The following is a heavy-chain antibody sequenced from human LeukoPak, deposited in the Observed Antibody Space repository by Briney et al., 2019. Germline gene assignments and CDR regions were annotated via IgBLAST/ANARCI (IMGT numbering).Heavy chain of an antibody. CDR2: ISGSGDKT. Sequence: AGGSLRLSCAASGFTFSNAWMSWVRQAPGKGLEWVSAISGSGDKTYYADSVKGRFTISRDNSKNTLYLQMNSLRAEDTAVYYCAKGAYCSGGSCYLGDLDYWGQGTLVTVSS. CDR3: AKGAYCSGGSCYLGDLDY. V-gene: IGHV3-23*01. D-gene: IGHD2-15*01. CDR1: GFTFSNAW. J-gene: IGHJ4*02.